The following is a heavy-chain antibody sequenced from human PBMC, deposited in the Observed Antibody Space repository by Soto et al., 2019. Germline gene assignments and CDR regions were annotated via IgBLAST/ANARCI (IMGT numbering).Heavy chain of an antibody. CDR2: TYYRSKWYN. V-gene: IGHV6-1*01. CDR3: ARSTDIVVVPAAMWYYYYYMDV. J-gene: IGHJ6*03. D-gene: IGHD2-2*01. Sequence: SQTLSLTCAISGDSVSSNSAAWNWIRQSPSRGLEWLGRTYYRSKWYNDYAVSVKSRITINPDTSKNQFSLQLNSVTPEDTAVYYCARSTDIVVVPAAMWYYYYYMDVWGKGTTVTVSS. CDR1: GDSVSSNSAA.